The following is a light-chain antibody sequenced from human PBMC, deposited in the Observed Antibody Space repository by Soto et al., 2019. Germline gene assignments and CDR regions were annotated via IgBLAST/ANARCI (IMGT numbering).Light chain of an antibody. V-gene: IGKV4-1*01. J-gene: IGKJ2*02. Sequence: DIVMTQSPDSLGMSLGERATINCKSSQNILYKSKNKNYLAWYQHKPGQPPKLLIYWATTRESGVPERFSGSGSGTDFTLTISSLQAEDVAVYYCQQYYSTPCTFGQGTKLEIK. CDR1: QNILYKSKNKNY. CDR2: WAT. CDR3: QQYYSTPCT.